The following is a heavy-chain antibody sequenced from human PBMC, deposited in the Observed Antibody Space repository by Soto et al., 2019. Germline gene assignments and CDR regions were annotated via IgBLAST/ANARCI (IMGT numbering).Heavy chain of an antibody. Sequence: ASVKVSCKASGYTFTSYYMHWVRQAPGQGLEWMGIINPSGGSTSYAQKFQGRVTMTRDTSTSTVYMGLSSLRSEDTAVYYCARDILWFGELSVYGMDVWGQGTTVTVSS. D-gene: IGHD3-10*01. V-gene: IGHV1-46*01. J-gene: IGHJ6*02. CDR3: ARDILWFGELSVYGMDV. CDR2: INPSGGST. CDR1: GYTFTSYY.